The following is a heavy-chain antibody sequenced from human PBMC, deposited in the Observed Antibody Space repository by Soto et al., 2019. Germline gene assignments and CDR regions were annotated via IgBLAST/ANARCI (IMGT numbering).Heavy chain of an antibody. CDR1: GFTFSSYA. Sequence: PGGFLRLSCAASGFTFSSYAVSWVRQAPGKGLECVSAISSSGSTYFADSVKGRFTISRDSSKNTLYLQMDSLRAEDTAVYYCAKVGRHTWTYFYDYWGQGTLVTVSS. J-gene: IGHJ4*02. D-gene: IGHD2-21*01. V-gene: IGHV3-23*01. CDR2: ISSSGST. CDR3: AKVGRHTWTYFYDY.